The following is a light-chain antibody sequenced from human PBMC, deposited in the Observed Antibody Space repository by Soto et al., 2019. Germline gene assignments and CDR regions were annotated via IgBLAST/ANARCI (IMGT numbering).Light chain of an antibody. V-gene: IGKV3-11*01. CDR2: DAS. Sequence: EIVLTQSPATLSLYPGERATLSCRASQSVSSYLAWYQQKPGQAPRLLIYDASNRATGIPARFSGSGSGTDFTLTISSLEPQDFAIYYCQQRYNWPLTLVPGTKVDI. J-gene: IGKJ3*01. CDR1: QSVSSY. CDR3: QQRYNWPLT.